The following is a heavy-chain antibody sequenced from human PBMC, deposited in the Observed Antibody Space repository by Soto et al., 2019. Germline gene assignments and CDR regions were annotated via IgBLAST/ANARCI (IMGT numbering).Heavy chain of an antibody. CDR2: VSYSGNT. Sequence: SETLSLTCTVSSGSLSSDYWSWIRQPPGKGLEWIGYVSYSGNTNYHPSLKSRVTISVDASKNQFSLKLSSVTAADTAVYYCARESDYGGSPYYFAYWGQGTLVTVS. D-gene: IGHD4-17*01. J-gene: IGHJ4*02. V-gene: IGHV4-59*01. CDR3: ARESDYGGSPYYFAY. CDR1: SGSLSSDY.